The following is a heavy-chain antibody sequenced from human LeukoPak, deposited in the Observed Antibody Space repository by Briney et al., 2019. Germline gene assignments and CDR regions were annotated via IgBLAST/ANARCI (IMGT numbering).Heavy chain of an antibody. V-gene: IGHV3-21*01. CDR3: ARESSSSNWSDP. J-gene: IGHJ5*02. CDR2: ISSSSSYI. CDR1: GFTFSSYS. D-gene: IGHD6-6*01. Sequence: GGSLRLSCAASGFTFSSYSMNWVRQAPGKGLEWVSSISSSSSYIYYADSVKGRFTISRDNAKNSLYLQMNSLRAEDTAVYYCARESSSSNWSDPWGQGTLVTVSS.